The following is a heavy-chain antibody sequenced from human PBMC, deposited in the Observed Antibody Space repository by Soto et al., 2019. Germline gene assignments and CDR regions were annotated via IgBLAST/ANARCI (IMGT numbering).Heavy chain of an antibody. CDR3: AHRVLRTVFGLVTTTAIYFDF. CDR2: IYWDDDK. D-gene: IGHD3-3*01. J-gene: IGHJ4*02. Sequence: QITLNESGPTQVKPRQTLTLTCTFSGFSLTTSGVGVGWIRQSPGKAPEWLALIYWDDDKRYSPSLKSRLTLTKDTSKNQVVLTMADLDPVDTATYYCAHRVLRTVFGLVTTTAIYFDFWGQGTPVAVSS. CDR1: GFSLTTSGVG. V-gene: IGHV2-5*02.